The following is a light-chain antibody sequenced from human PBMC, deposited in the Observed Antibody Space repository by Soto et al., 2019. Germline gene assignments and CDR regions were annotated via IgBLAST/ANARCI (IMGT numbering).Light chain of an antibody. CDR2: KTS. CDR1: QSINNW. CDR3: QPYKSFSLT. V-gene: IGKV1-5*03. Sequence: DIQMTQSPSTLSASVGDRVTITCRASQSINNWLAWYQHKPGKAPKLLIYKTSDLDSGVPSRFSGSGSGTEFSLTISSLQPDDFATYYCQPYKSFSLTFGGGTKVDIK. J-gene: IGKJ4*01.